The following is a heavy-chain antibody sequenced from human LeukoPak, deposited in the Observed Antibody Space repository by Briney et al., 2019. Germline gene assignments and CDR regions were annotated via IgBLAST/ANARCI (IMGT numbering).Heavy chain of an antibody. Sequence: PGGSLRLSCVASGFTFSSHEMNWFRQAPAKGLEWVSYISGSGTTMFYADSVRGRFTISRDNAKNSQYLQMNSLRDEDTAVYYCARDHDAYGPPDYWGQGTLVTVSS. CDR1: GFTFSSHE. D-gene: IGHD3-10*01. CDR3: ARDHDAYGPPDY. V-gene: IGHV3-48*03. J-gene: IGHJ4*02. CDR2: ISGSGTTM.